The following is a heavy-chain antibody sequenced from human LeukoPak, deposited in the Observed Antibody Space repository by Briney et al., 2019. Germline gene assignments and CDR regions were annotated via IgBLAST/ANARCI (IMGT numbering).Heavy chain of an antibody. Sequence: SGPTLVNPTQTLTLTCTFSGFSLSTSGMCVSWIRQPPGKALEWLARIDWDDDKYYSTSLKTRLTISKDTSKNQVVLTMTNMDPVDTATYYCARILIRYYDILTGTPEKKNWFDPWGQGTLVTVSS. CDR1: GFSLSTSGMC. CDR2: IDWDDDK. D-gene: IGHD3-9*01. J-gene: IGHJ5*02. CDR3: ARILIRYYDILTGTPEKKNWFDP. V-gene: IGHV2-70*11.